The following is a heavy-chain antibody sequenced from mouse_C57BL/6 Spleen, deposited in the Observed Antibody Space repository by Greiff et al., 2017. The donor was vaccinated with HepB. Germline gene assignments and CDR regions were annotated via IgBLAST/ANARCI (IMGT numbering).Heavy chain of an antibody. Sequence: EVQRVESGGGLVKPGGSLKLSCAASGFTFSSYAMSWVRQTPEKRLEWVATISDGGSYTYYPDNVKGRFTISRDNAKNNLYLQMSHLKSEDTAMYYCARASEAYWGQGTLVTVSA. CDR3: ARASEAY. D-gene: IGHD3-1*01. V-gene: IGHV5-4*01. CDR2: ISDGGSYT. J-gene: IGHJ3*01. CDR1: GFTFSSYA.